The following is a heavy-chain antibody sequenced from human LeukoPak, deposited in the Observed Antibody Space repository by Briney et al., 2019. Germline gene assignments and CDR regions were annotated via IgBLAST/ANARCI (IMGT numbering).Heavy chain of an antibody. J-gene: IGHJ6*03. D-gene: IGHD7-27*01. Sequence: GGSLRLSCAASGFTVSSNYMSWVRQAPGKGLEWVSVIYSGGSTYYADSVKGRFTFSRDNSKNTLYLQMNSLRAEDTAVYYCARARWGSGYYYYYMDVWGKGTTVIVSS. CDR3: ARARWGSGYYYYYMDV. CDR1: GFTVSSNY. CDR2: IYSGGST. V-gene: IGHV3-53*01.